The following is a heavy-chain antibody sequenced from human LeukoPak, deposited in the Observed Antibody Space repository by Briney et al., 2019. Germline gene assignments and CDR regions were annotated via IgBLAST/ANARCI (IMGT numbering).Heavy chain of an antibody. CDR3: VRDPVPNYYDSAGYYFDC. J-gene: IGHJ4*02. CDR1: GGSISSSSYY. Sequence: SETLSLTCSVSGGSISSSSYYWGWIRQPPGKGLEWIGSIYYSGSTYYNPSLKSRVIISVDTSKNQFSLKLSSVTAADTAIYYCVRDPVPNYYDSAGYYFDCWGQGTLVTVSS. D-gene: IGHD3-22*01. CDR2: IYYSGST. V-gene: IGHV4-39*07.